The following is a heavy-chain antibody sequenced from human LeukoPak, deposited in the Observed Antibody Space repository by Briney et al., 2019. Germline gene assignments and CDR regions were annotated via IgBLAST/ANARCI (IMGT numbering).Heavy chain of an antibody. J-gene: IGHJ4*02. V-gene: IGHV4-34*01. Sequence: PSETLSLTCAVYGGSFSGYYWSWIRQPPGKGLEWIGEINHSGSTNYNPSLKSRVTISVDTSKNQFSLKLSSVTAADTAEYYCARDQIHYYFDYWGQGTLVTVSS. CDR2: INHSGST. CDR3: ARDQIHYYFDY. D-gene: IGHD2-2*01. CDR1: GGSFSGYY.